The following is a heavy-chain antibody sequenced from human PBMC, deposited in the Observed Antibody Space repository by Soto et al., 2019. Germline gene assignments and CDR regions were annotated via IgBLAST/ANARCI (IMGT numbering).Heavy chain of an antibody. D-gene: IGHD3-10*01. CDR1: GGTFSSYT. CDR3: ASGAIGPTVRGVMVPSFDY. Sequence: QVQLVQSGAEVKKPGSSVKVSCKASGGTFSSYTISWVRQAPGQGLEWMGRIIPILGIANYAQKFQGRVTITADKSTSTAYMELSSLRSEDTAVYYCASGAIGPTVRGVMVPSFDYWGQGTLVTVSS. J-gene: IGHJ4*02. V-gene: IGHV1-69*02. CDR2: IIPILGIA.